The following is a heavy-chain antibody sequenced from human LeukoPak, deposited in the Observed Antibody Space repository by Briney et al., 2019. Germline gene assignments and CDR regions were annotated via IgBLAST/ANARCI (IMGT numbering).Heavy chain of an antibody. V-gene: IGHV4-59*12. Sequence: SETLSLTCTVSGGSISSYYWSWIRQPPGKGLEWIGYIYYSGSTNYNPSLKGRVTMSVDTSKNQFSLKLSSVTAADTAVYYCARGGHIAVAGNFDYWGQGTLVTVSS. CDR1: GGSISSYY. D-gene: IGHD6-19*01. CDR3: ARGGHIAVAGNFDY. CDR2: IYYSGST. J-gene: IGHJ4*02.